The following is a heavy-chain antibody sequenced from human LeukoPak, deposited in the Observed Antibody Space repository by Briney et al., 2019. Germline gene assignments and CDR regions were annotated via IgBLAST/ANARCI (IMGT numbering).Heavy chain of an antibody. CDR3: ARDGRYCGGDCYSDAFDI. J-gene: IGHJ3*02. V-gene: IGHV3-20*04. Sequence: GGSLRLSCAASGFTFDDYGMNWVRQAPGKGLEWVSGINWNGGSTGYADSVKGRFTISRDNAKNSLYLQMNSLRAEDTALYYCARDGRYCGGDCYSDAFDIWGQGTMVTVSS. CDR1: GFTFDDYG. D-gene: IGHD2-21*02. CDR2: INWNGGST.